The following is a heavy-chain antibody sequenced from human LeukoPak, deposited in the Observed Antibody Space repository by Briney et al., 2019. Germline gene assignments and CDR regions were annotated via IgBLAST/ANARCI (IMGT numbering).Heavy chain of an antibody. J-gene: IGHJ3*01. V-gene: IGHV1-2*04. CDR1: GYTFIDYY. CDR2: INPKTGAT. D-gene: IGHD1-26*01. Sequence: GASVKVSCTTYGYTFIDYYIHWVRQAPGQGLEWMGWINPKTGATKSAQKFQDWVTLTGDTYMNTAYLEVTGLHSDDTAVYYCARRRKELQAFDFWGQGTSVTVSS. CDR3: ARRRKELQAFDF.